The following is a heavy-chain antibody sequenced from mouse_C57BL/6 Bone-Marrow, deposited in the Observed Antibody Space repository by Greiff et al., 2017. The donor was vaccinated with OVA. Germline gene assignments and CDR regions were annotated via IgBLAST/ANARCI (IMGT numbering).Heavy chain of an antibody. CDR3: ARPYYYGSSYVGY. Sequence: EVQGVESGGGLVQPGGSLKLSCAASGFTFSDYYMYWVRQTPEKRLEWVAYISNGGGSTYYPDTVKGRFTISRDNAKNTLYLQMSRLKSEDTAMYYCARPYYYGSSYVGYWGQGTTLTVSS. CDR2: ISNGGGST. J-gene: IGHJ2*01. V-gene: IGHV5-12*01. CDR1: GFTFSDYY. D-gene: IGHD1-1*01.